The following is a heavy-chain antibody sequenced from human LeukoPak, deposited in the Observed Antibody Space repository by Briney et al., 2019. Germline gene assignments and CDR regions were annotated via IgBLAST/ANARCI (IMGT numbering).Heavy chain of an antibody. CDR2: IYPGDSDT. D-gene: IGHD2-2*01. Sequence: GESLKIFLKLSGYSLTSYWIDRVRQMPGKGLEWMGIIYPGDSDTRYSPSFQGQVTISADKSISTTYLQWSSLKASDTAMYYCAGSSSNSEYDYWGQGTLVTVSS. CDR3: AGSSSNSEYDY. J-gene: IGHJ4*02. CDR1: GYSLTSYW. V-gene: IGHV5-51*01.